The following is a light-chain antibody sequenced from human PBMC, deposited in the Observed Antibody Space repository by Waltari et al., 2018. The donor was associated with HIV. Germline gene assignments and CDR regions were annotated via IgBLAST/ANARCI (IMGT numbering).Light chain of an antibody. V-gene: IGLV2-14*03. CDR1: SSDVGAYNY. CDR3: SSYTRSSTMI. CDR2: DVS. J-gene: IGLJ2*01. Sequence: QSALTQPASVSGSPGQSITISCTGTSSDVGAYNYVSWYQVLPDKVPKLLVYDVSERPSWVSNRFSGSKSGNTASLTISGLQAEDGADYYCSSYTRSSTMIFGGGTKLTVL.